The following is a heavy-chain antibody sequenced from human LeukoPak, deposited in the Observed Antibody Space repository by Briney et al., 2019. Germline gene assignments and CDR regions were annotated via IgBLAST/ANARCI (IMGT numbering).Heavy chain of an antibody. J-gene: IGHJ3*02. CDR2: ISSSGSSK. CDR3: ARGGGNDYKYNAFDI. D-gene: IGHD4-11*01. CDR1: GFTFSDYY. V-gene: IGHV3-11*04. Sequence: GGSLRLSCAASGFTFSDYYMSWIRQAPGKGLECVSYISSSGSSKHYADSVKGRFTISRDNAKNSLYLQMNSLRAEDTAVYYCARGGGNDYKYNAFDIWGQGTMVTVSS.